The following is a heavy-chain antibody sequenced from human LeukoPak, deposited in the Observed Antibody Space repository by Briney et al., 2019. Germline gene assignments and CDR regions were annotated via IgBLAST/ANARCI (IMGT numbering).Heavy chain of an antibody. CDR1: GGSFSGYY. Sequence: SETLSLTCAVYGGSFSGYYWSWIRQPPGKGLEWIGEINHSGSTNYNPSLKSRVTISVDTSKNQFSLKLGSVTAADTAVYYCARGRYYSNYGAFDIWGQGTMVTVSS. V-gene: IGHV4-34*01. J-gene: IGHJ3*02. CDR3: ARGRYYSNYGAFDI. CDR2: INHSGST. D-gene: IGHD4-11*01.